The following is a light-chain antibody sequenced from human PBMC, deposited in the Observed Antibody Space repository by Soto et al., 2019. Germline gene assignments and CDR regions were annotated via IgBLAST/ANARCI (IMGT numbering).Light chain of an antibody. Sequence: QSALTQPASVSGSPGQSITISCTGTSSDVGSYKLVSWYQQHPGKAPKLMISEVSKRPSGISDRFSGSKSGSTASLTICGLQAEDEADYYCCSYAGTSTHTVFGGGTQLTVL. CDR2: EVS. J-gene: IGLJ7*01. CDR1: SSDVGSYKL. CDR3: CSYAGTSTHTV. V-gene: IGLV2-23*02.